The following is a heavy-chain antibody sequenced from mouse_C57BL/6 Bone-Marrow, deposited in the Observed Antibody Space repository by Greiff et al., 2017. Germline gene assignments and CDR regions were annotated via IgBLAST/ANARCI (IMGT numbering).Heavy chain of an antibody. J-gene: IGHJ4*01. D-gene: IGHD2-4*01. CDR3: AGYYDYDGYYAMDY. V-gene: IGHV1-64*01. Sequence: QVQLQQPGAELVKPGASVKLSCKASGYTFTSYWMHWVKQRPGQGLEWIGMIHPNSGSTNYNEKFKSKATLTVDTSSSTAYMQLSSLTSEDSAVYYCAGYYDYDGYYAMDYWGQGTSVTVSS. CDR2: IHPNSGST. CDR1: GYTFTSYW.